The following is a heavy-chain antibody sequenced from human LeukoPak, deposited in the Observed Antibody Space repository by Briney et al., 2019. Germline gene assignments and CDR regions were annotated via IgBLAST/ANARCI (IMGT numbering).Heavy chain of an antibody. CDR1: GGTFSSYA. Sequence: ASVKVSCKASGGTFSSYAISWVRQAPGQGLEWLGWINAYNGNTNYAQKLQGRVTMTTDTSTSTAYMELRSLRSDDTAVYYCAREVPAAIDYYYYYYYMDVWGKGTTVTVSS. J-gene: IGHJ6*03. D-gene: IGHD2-2*01. CDR2: INAYNGNT. V-gene: IGHV1-18*01. CDR3: AREVPAAIDYYYYYYYMDV.